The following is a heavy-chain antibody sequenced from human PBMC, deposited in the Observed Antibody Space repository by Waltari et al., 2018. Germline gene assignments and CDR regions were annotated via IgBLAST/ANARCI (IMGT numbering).Heavy chain of an antibody. J-gene: IGHJ3*02. CDR3: ARVVSSGYPDI. D-gene: IGHD6-19*01. V-gene: IGHV3-53*04. CDR1: GGSVSSSSYY. CDR2: IYSGDTT. Sequence: LQLQESGPGLVKPSETLSLTCTVSGGSVSSSSYYWGWIRQPPGKGLEWVSVIYSGDTTDYADSVKGRFTISRDNSKNTVYLRMNSLRAEDTAVYYCARVVSSGYPDIWGQGTMVTVSS.